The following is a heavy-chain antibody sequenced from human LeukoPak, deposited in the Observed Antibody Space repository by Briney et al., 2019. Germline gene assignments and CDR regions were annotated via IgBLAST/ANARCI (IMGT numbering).Heavy chain of an antibody. CDR2: ISGSGGST. CDR3: AKGFYCSGGSCYSNYYYGMDV. D-gene: IGHD2-15*01. CDR1: GLTFSSYA. J-gene: IGHJ6*02. V-gene: IGHV3-23*01. Sequence: PGGSLRLSCAASGLTFSSYAMSWVRQAPGKGLEWVSAISGSGGSTYYADSVKGRFTISRDNSKNTLYLQMNSLRAEDTAVYYCAKGFYCSGGSCYSNYYYGMDVWGQGTTVTVSS.